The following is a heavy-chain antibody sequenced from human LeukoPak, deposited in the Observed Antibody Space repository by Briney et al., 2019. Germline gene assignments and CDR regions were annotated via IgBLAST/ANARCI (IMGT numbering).Heavy chain of an antibody. V-gene: IGHV3-21*04. CDR1: GFTFRGYG. Sequence: PGGSLRLSCEASGFTFRGYGIHWVRQAPGKGLEWVSSISYTGTYIYYADSVKGRFTISRDNAQNSLYLQMNSLRAEDTAIYYCVRDRGTYRPIDYWGQGTLVTVSS. D-gene: IGHD1-26*01. CDR2: ISYTGTYI. CDR3: VRDRGTYRPIDY. J-gene: IGHJ4*02.